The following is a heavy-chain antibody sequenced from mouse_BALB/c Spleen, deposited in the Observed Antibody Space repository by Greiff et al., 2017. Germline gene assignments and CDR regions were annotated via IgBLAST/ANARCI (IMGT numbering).Heavy chain of an antibody. J-gene: IGHJ1*01. V-gene: IGHV5-17*02. CDR3: ARQSYYDYDDWYFEV. CDR1: GFTFSSFG. CDR2: ISSGSSTI. Sequence: EVKLMESGGGLVQPGGSRKLSCAASGFTFSSFGMHWVRQAPEKGLEWVAYISSGSSTIYYADTVKGRFTISRDNPKNTLFLQMTSLRSEDTAMYYCARQSYYDYDDWYFEVWGAGTTVTVSS. D-gene: IGHD2-4*01.